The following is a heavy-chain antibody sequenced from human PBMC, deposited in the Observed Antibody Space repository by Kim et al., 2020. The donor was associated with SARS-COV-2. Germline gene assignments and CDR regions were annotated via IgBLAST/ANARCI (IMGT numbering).Heavy chain of an antibody. V-gene: IGHV3-9*01. D-gene: IGHD6-13*01. Sequence: GGSLRLSCAAFGFTFGDYAMHWVRQAPGKGLEWVSSISSNSDSIGYADSVKGRFTISRDNAKNSLYLQMNSLRAEDTAFYYCAKDRSSRWIRDNNWFDPWGQGTLVTVSS. CDR2: ISSNSDSI. CDR3: AKDRSSRWIRDNNWFDP. CDR1: GFTFGDYA. J-gene: IGHJ5*02.